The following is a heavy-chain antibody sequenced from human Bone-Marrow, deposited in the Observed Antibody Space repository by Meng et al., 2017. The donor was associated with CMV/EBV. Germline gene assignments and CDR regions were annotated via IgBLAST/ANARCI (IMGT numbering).Heavy chain of an antibody. J-gene: IGHJ6*02. Sequence: GESLKISCQGSGDTFSHCWIGWVRQMPGKGLEWMGIIYPGDSDTRYSPSFQGQVTISADKSITTAYLQWNSLKASDTAMYYCARFSGLAARQFYRGVDVWGQGTTVTVSS. CDR1: GDTFSHCW. D-gene: IGHD6-6*01. V-gene: IGHV5-51*01. CDR2: IYPGDSDT. CDR3: ARFSGLAARQFYRGVDV.